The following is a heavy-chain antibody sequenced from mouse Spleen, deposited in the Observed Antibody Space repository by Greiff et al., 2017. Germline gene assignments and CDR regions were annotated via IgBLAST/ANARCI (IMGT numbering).Heavy chain of an antibody. Sequence: EVKLMESGGGLVKLGGSLKLSCAASGFTFSSYAMSWVRQTPEKRLEWVATISSGGGNTYYPDSVKGRFTISRDNAKNTLYLQMSSLKSEDTAMYYCARQKSYGSSYDWYFDVWGAGTTVTVSS. J-gene: IGHJ1*01. D-gene: IGHD1-1*01. CDR1: GFTFSSYA. V-gene: IGHV5-9*04. CDR3: ARQKSYGSSYDWYFDV. CDR2: ISSGGGNT.